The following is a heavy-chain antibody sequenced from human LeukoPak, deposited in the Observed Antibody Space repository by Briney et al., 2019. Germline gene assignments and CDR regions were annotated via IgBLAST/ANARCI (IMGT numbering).Heavy chain of an antibody. CDR2: FHQRVST. CDR1: GDSISSDKW. V-gene: IGHV4-4*02. D-gene: IGHD4-17*01. J-gene: IGHJ4*02. CDR3: AGDYGDYYFDY. Sequence: SGTLSLTCAVSGDSISSDKWWSWVRQPPGKGLEYIGEFHQRVSTNYNPSLKSRLTISVDNSKNQFSLKLSSVTAADTAVYYCAGDYGDYYFDYWGQGTLVTVSS.